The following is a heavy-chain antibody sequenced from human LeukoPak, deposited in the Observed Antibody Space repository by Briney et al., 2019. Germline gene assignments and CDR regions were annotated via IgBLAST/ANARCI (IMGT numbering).Heavy chain of an antibody. D-gene: IGHD5-12*01. J-gene: IGHJ5*02. V-gene: IGHV6-1*01. CDR2: TYYRSKWYN. Sequence: PSQTLSLTCAISGDSVSSNSAAWNWIRQSPSRGLEWLGRTYYRSKWYNDYAVSVKSRITINPDTSKNQFSLQLNSVTPEDTAVYYCARDQTRWLRFRAITINWFDPWGQGTLVTVSS. CDR3: ARDQTRWLRFRAITINWFDP. CDR1: GDSVSSNSAA.